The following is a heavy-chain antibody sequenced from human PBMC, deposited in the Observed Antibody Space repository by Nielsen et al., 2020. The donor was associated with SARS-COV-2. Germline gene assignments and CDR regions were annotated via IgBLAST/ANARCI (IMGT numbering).Heavy chain of an antibody. CDR3: AREVREGGGYNYDI. CDR2: IYSGGST. D-gene: IGHD5-24*01. CDR1: GFTVSSNY. Sequence: GESLKISCAASGFTVSSNYMSWVRQAPGKGLEWVSVIYSGGSTYYADSVKGRFTISRDNSKNTLHLQMNSLRAEDTAVYYCAREVREGGGYNYDIWGQGTMVTVSS. V-gene: IGHV3-66*01. J-gene: IGHJ3*02.